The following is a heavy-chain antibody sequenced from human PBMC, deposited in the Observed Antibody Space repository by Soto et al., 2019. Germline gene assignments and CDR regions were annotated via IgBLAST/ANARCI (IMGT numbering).Heavy chain of an antibody. J-gene: IGHJ3*02. V-gene: IGHV3-20*04. D-gene: IGHD4-17*01. CDR1: GFTFDDYG. CDR3: ARDLAYGLVSSGAGVGNAFDI. CDR2: INWNGGST. Sequence: GGSLRLSCAASGFTFDDYGMSWVRQAPGKGLEWVSGINWNGGSTGYADSVKGRFTISRDNAKNSLYLQMNSLRAEDTALYYCARDLAYGLVSSGAGVGNAFDIWGQGTMVTVS.